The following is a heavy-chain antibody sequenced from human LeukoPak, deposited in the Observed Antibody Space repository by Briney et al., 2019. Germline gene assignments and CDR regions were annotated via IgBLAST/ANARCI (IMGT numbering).Heavy chain of an antibody. D-gene: IGHD3-3*01. CDR3: ARHAGYDFWSGYFFGDAFDI. CDR2: IYYSGST. J-gene: IGHJ3*02. Sequence: PSETLSLTCTVSGGSISSSSYYWGWIRQPPGKGLEWIGSIYYSGSTYYNSSLKSRVTISVDTSKNQFSLKLSSVTAADTAVYYCARHAGYDFWSGYFFGDAFDIWGQGTMVTVSS. V-gene: IGHV4-39*01. CDR1: GGSISSSSYY.